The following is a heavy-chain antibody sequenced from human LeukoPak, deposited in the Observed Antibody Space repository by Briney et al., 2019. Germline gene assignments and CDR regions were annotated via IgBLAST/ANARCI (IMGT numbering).Heavy chain of an antibody. J-gene: IGHJ4*02. CDR2: ISWNSGSI. CDR1: GFTFDDYA. V-gene: IGHV3-9*01. CDR3: ANLYSSVDY. D-gene: IGHD6-25*01. Sequence: GGSLRLSCAASGFTFDDYAMHWVRQAPGKGLEWVSGISWNSGSIGYADSVKGRFTISRDNAKNSLYLQMNSLRAEDTALYYCANLYSSVDYWGQGTLVTVSS.